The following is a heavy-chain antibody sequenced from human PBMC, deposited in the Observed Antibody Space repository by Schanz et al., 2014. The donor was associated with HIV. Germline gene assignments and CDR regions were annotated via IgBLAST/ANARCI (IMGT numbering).Heavy chain of an antibody. CDR2: MNPNSGNT. D-gene: IGHD3-22*01. Sequence: QVQLVQSGAEVKKPGASVKVSCKASGYTFSNFGINWVRQATGQGLEWMGWMNPNSGNTGYAQKFRGRVTMTRNTSTGTAYMELSSLRSDDTAVYYCARGRRDVSMIVLYWLDPWGQGTLVTVSS. J-gene: IGHJ5*02. CDR1: GYTFSNFG. V-gene: IGHV1-8*01. CDR3: ARGRRDVSMIVLYWLDP.